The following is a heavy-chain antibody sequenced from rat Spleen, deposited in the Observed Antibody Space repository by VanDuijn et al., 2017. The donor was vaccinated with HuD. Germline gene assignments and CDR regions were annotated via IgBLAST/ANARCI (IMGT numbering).Heavy chain of an antibody. J-gene: IGHJ1*01. CDR2: IIYDGSRT. CDR3: TRVTGKPYWYFDF. Sequence: EVQLVESGGGLVQPGRSLKLSCAASGFIFSDYNMAWVRQAPKKGLEWVATIIYDGSRTYYRDSVKGRFTISRDNAKSTLYLQMNSLRSEDTATYYCTRVTGKPYWYFDFWGPGTMVTVSS. D-gene: IGHD5-1*01. V-gene: IGHV5S10*01. CDR1: GFIFSDYN.